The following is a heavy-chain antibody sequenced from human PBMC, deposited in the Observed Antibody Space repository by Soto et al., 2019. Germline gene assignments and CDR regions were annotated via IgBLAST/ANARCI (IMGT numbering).Heavy chain of an antibody. CDR2: IRSKANSYAT. J-gene: IGHJ6*03. V-gene: IGHV3-73*01. Sequence: EVQLVESGGGLVQPGGSLKLSCAASGFTFSGSAMHWVRQASGKGLEWVGRIRSKANSYATAYAASVKGRFTISRDDSKNTAYLQMNSLKTEDTAVYYCTRNKVGYCSGGSCYNYYYYMDVWGKGTTVTVSS. CDR1: GFTFSGSA. CDR3: TRNKVGYCSGGSCYNYYYYMDV. D-gene: IGHD2-15*01.